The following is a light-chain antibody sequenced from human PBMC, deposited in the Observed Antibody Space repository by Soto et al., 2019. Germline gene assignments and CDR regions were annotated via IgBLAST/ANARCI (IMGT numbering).Light chain of an antibody. CDR1: QSISTN. J-gene: IGKJ5*01. CDR3: QQYDKWPPVT. CDR2: GAS. Sequence: EIVMTQSPDTLSVSPGERATLSCRASQSISTNVAWYQQKPGQAPRLLISGASTRATGIPARFSGSGSGTELTLTISSLQSEDLAVYYCQQYDKWPPVTFGQGTRLEIK. V-gene: IGKV3-15*01.